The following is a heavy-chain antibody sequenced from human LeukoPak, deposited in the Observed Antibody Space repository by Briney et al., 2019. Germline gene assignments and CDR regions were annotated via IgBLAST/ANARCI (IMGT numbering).Heavy chain of an antibody. D-gene: IGHD1-1*01. CDR2: ITPKSGDT. CDR1: GYTFSDFY. J-gene: IGHJ4*02. CDR3: ARVRFADERAWAY. Sequence: ASVKLSCKASGYTFSDFYIHWVRQAPGQGLEYVGWITPKSGDTYSPQRFQGRVTMTRDASISTAYMELSSLRSDDTAVYFCARVRFADERAWAYWGQGTLVTVSS. V-gene: IGHV1-2*02.